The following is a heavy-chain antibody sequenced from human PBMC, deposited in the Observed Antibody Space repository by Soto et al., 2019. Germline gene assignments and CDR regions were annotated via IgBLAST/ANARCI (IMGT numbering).Heavy chain of an antibody. Sequence: GGSLRLSCAASGFTFSSYAMNWVRQAQGKGLEWVSTIDYTGGYSYYADSVKGRFTISRDNSKNTLYLQMNSLRAEDTAVYYCAKEGGILRFLEWLPQADMDVWGQGTTVTVSS. V-gene: IGHV3-23*01. CDR2: IDYTGGYS. J-gene: IGHJ6*02. D-gene: IGHD3-3*01. CDR3: AKEGGILRFLEWLPQADMDV. CDR1: GFTFSSYA.